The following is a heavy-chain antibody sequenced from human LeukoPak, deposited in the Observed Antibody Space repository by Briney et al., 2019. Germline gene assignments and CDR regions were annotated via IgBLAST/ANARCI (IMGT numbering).Heavy chain of an antibody. Sequence: GGSLRLSCAASGFTFSSSGMHWVRQAPGKGLEWVAVISYDGSNKYYADSVKGRFTFSRDNSKNTLYLQMNSLRAEDTAVYYCARDAVDTANAVWGQGTTVTVSS. V-gene: IGHV3-30*03. CDR1: GFTFSSSG. J-gene: IGHJ6*02. CDR2: ISYDGSNK. CDR3: ARDAVDTANAV. D-gene: IGHD5-18*01.